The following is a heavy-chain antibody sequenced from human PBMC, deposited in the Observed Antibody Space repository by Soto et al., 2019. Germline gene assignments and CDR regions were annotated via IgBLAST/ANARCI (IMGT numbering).Heavy chain of an antibody. V-gene: IGHV3-30*14. CDR3: ARGPRITMVREGNYYYYYYMDV. CDR2: ISYDGSNK. D-gene: IGHD3-10*01. Sequence: PGGSLRLSCAASGFTFSSYAMHWVRQAPGKGLEWVAAISYDGSNKYYADFVKGRFTISRDNSKNTLYLQMSSLRAEDMAVYYCARGPRITMVREGNYYYYYYMDVWGKGTTVTVSS. J-gene: IGHJ6*03. CDR1: GFTFSSYA.